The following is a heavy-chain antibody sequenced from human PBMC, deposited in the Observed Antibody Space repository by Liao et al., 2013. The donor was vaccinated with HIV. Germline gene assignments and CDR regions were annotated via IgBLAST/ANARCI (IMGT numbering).Heavy chain of an antibody. D-gene: IGHD2-15*01. CDR3: ARDCSGGSCYFKHAFDI. CDR2: IYYSGST. J-gene: IGHJ3*02. V-gene: IGHV4-59*01. Sequence: QVQLQESGPGLVKPSETLSLTCTVSGGSISSYYWSWIRQPPGKGLEWIGYIYYSGSTNYNPSLKSRVTISVDTSKNQFSLNLSSVTAADTAVYYCARDCSGGSCYFKHAFDIWGQGTVVTVSS. CDR1: GGSISSYY.